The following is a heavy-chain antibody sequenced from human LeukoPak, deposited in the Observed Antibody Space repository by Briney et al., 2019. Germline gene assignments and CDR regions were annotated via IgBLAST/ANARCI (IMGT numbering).Heavy chain of an antibody. CDR3: AKDPGYSFLGYFDY. CDR2: VSGSGGST. CDR1: GFTFSSYA. Sequence: GGSLRLSCAASGFTFSSYAMSWVRQAPGKGLEWVSAVSGSGGSTYYADSVKGRFTISRDNSKNTLYLQMNSLRAEDTAVYYCAKDPGYSFLGYFDYWGQGTLVTVSS. D-gene: IGHD5-18*01. J-gene: IGHJ4*02. V-gene: IGHV3-23*01.